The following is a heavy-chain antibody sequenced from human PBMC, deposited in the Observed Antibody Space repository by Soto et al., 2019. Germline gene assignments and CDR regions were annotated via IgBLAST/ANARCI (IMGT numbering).Heavy chain of an antibody. CDR2: IYPGDSDT. J-gene: IGHJ6*02. Sequence: GESLKISCNGSGYSFTSYWIGWVRQMPGKGLEWMGIIYPGDSDTRYSPSFQGQVTISADKSISTAYLQWSSLKASDTAMYYCARVVAANSVYYYGMDVWGQGTMVTVSS. D-gene: IGHD2-15*01. CDR1: GYSFTSYW. CDR3: ARVVAANSVYYYGMDV. V-gene: IGHV5-51*01.